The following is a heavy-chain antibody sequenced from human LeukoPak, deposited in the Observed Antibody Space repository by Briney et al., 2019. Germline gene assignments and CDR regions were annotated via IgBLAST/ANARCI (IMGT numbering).Heavy chain of an antibody. J-gene: IGHJ4*02. V-gene: IGHV1-18*01. D-gene: IGHD2-15*01. CDR3: ARTYCSGGSCYSSDY. CDR2: ISPYNGNT. Sequence: ASVKVSCKASGYTFTSYGISWVRQAPGQGLEWVGWISPYNGNTNYAQKLQGRVTVTTDTSTSTAYMELRSLRSDDTAVYYCARTYCSGGSCYSSDYWGQGTLVTVSS. CDR1: GYTFTSYG.